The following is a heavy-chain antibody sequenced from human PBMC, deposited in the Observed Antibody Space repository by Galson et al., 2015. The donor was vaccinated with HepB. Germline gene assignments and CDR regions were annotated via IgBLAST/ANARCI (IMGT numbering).Heavy chain of an antibody. CDR1: GFTFSSYW. CDR2: IKSDGSST. CDR3: VREDCRGDSCYFSPLDY. J-gene: IGHJ4*02. V-gene: IGHV3-74*01. D-gene: IGHD2-15*01. Sequence: SLRLSCAASGFTFSSYWMHWVRQAPGKGLVWVPRIKSDGSSTNYADYVKGRFTISRDNAKNTLFLQMNSLRAEDTAMYYCVREDCRGDSCYFSPLDYWGQGTLVTVSS.